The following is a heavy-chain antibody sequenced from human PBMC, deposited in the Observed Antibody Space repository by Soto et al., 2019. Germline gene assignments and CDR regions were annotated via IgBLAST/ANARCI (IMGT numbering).Heavy chain of an antibody. J-gene: IGHJ3*02. Sequence: QVQLQESGPGLVKPSETLSLTCSVSGVSISSYYWSWIRQPPGKGLEWIAYIYYSGTSYNPSLKSRVTISLDTSKNQFSLKLSSVTAADTAVYYCARTYDGSGPNSGGYAFDIWGQGTMVTVSS. D-gene: IGHD3-22*01. V-gene: IGHV4-59*01. CDR1: GVSISSYY. CDR2: IYYSGT. CDR3: ARTYDGSGPNSGGYAFDI.